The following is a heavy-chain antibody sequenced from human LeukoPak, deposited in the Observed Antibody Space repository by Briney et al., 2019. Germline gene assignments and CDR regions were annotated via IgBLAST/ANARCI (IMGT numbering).Heavy chain of an antibody. V-gene: IGHV3-7*01. D-gene: IGHD3-3*01. CDR2: IKQDGSEK. Sequence: GGSLRLSCAASGFTFSSYWMSWVRQAPGKGLEWVANIKQDGSEKYYVDSVKGRFTISRDNAKNSLYLQMNSLRAEDTAVYYCARDRRFGVVKFNPWGQGTQVTVSS. CDR3: ARDRRFGVVKFNP. J-gene: IGHJ5*02. CDR1: GFTFSSYW.